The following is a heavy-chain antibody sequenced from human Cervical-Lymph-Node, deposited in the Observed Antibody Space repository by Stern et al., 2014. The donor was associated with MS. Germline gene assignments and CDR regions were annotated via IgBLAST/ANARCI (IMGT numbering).Heavy chain of an antibody. CDR1: GFTFSSYA. J-gene: IGHJ5*02. Sequence: EVQLVESGGGLVQPGGSLRLSWAASGFTFSSYAMSWVRQAPGKGLEWVSAISGSGGSTYYADTVKGRFTISRDNSKNTLYLQMNSLRAEDTAVYYCAKDSSYDYVWGSLDPWGQGTLVTVSS. V-gene: IGHV3-23*04. CDR2: ISGSGGST. CDR3: AKDSSYDYVWGSLDP. D-gene: IGHD3-16*01.